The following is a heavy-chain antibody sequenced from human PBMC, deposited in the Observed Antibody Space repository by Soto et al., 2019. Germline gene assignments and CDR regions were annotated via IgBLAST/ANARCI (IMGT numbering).Heavy chain of an antibody. CDR2: IYLGDSDT. Sequence: PGESLKISCKGSGSSFNSYWIGWVRQMPGKGLEWMGIIYLGDSDTRYSPSFQGQVTISADKSISTAYLQWSSLKASDTAMYYCARRGRNGYFGMDVWGQGTLVTVYS. D-gene: IGHD1-26*01. J-gene: IGHJ6*02. CDR1: GSSFNSYW. CDR3: ARRGRNGYFGMDV. V-gene: IGHV5-51*01.